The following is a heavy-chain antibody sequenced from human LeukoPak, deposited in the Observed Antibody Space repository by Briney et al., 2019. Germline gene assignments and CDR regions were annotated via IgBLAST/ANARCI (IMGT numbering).Heavy chain of an antibody. V-gene: IGHV3-30-3*01. J-gene: IGHJ4*02. CDR3: ARFSPSIAAAGDVDY. CDR1: GFTFSSYA. D-gene: IGHD6-13*01. CDR2: ISYDGSNK. Sequence: PGGSLRLSCSASGFTFSSYAMHWVRQAPGKGLEWVAVISYDGSNKYYADSVKGRFTISRDNSKNTLYLQMNSLRAEDTAVYYCARFSPSIAAAGDVDYWGQGTLVTVSS.